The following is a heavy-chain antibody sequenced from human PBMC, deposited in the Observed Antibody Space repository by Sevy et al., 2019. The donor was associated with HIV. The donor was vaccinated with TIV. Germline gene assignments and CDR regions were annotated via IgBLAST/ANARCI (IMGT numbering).Heavy chain of an antibody. D-gene: IGHD5-18*01. J-gene: IGHJ3*02. CDR2: ISSSSSYI. V-gene: IGHV3-21*01. Sequence: GRSLRLSCAASGFTFSSYSMNWVRQAPGKGLEWVSSISSSSSYIYYADSVKGRFTISRDNAKNSLYLQMNSLRAEDTAVYYCARVFTAMGDYDALDIWGQGTMVTVSS. CDR3: ARVFTAMGDYDALDI. CDR1: GFTFSSYS.